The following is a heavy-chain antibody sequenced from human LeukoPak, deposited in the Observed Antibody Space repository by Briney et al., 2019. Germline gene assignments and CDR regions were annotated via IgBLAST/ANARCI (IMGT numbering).Heavy chain of an antibody. Sequence: PGGSLRLSCAASGFTLSSYEMNWVRQAPGKGLEWVSYISSSGTTMYYADSVKGRFTISRDNAMNSLYLQMNSLRAEDTAVYYCAGSSLVVAAYDAFEIWGQGTKVTVSS. J-gene: IGHJ3*02. CDR2: ISSSGTTM. CDR3: AGSSLVVAAYDAFEI. CDR1: GFTLSSYE. D-gene: IGHD2-15*01. V-gene: IGHV3-48*03.